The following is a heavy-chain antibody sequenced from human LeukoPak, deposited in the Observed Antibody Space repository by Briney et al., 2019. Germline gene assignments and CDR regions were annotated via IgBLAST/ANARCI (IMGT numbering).Heavy chain of an antibody. V-gene: IGHV3-30*04. CDR2: ISNDGSKK. D-gene: IGHD4-17*01. J-gene: IGHJ4*02. CDR3: ARIGGIESYGDLPY. Sequence: GGSLRLSCAASGFTFSRYAMHWVRQAPGKGLEWVAVISNDGSKKYYADSVKGRFTISRDNSQNTVYIQMSSLRAEDTAVYYCARIGGIESYGDLPYWGQGTLVTVSS. CDR1: GFTFSRYA.